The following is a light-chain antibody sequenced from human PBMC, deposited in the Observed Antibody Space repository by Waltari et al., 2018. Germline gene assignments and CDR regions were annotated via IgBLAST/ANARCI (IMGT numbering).Light chain of an antibody. CDR2: DVS. J-gene: IGLJ1*01. V-gene: IGLV2-23*02. CDR1: SSHLGGYN. CDR3: CSYAGSSTYV. Sequence: QSALTQPASVSGSPGQSITIPCTGPSSHLGGYNVSWYQQHPGKAPKFVIYDVSQRPSGISNRFSGSKSGNTASLTISRLQAEDEAVYYCCSYAGSSTYVFGTGTMVTVL.